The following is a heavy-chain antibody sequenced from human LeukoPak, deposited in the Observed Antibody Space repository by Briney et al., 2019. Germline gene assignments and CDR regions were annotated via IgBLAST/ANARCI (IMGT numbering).Heavy chain of an antibody. CDR3: AKGLDGSGSYSPLDY. J-gene: IGHJ4*02. CDR2: ISGDGGYT. Sequence: PGGSLRLSCAASGFTFSTYAMTWVRQAPGKGLEWVSSISGDGGYTYYADFVKGRFTISGDNSNNTLYLPMNSLRAEDTAVYYCAKGLDGSGSYSPLDYWGQGTLVTVSS. D-gene: IGHD3-10*01. V-gene: IGHV3-23*01. CDR1: GFTFSTYA.